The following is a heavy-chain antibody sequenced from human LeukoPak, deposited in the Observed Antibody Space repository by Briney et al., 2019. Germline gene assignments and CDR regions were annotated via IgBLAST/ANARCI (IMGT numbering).Heavy chain of an antibody. V-gene: IGHV3-74*01. D-gene: IGHD3-10*01. J-gene: IGHJ4*02. CDR3: ARDRRDYYGSGSLDY. CDR2: INSDGSST. CDR1: GFTFSSYG. Sequence: GGSLRLSCAASGFTFSSYGMHWGRQAPGKGLVWVSRINSDGSSTSYADSVKGRFTISRDNAKNTLYLQMNSLRAEDTAVYYCARDRRDYYGSGSLDYWGQGTLVTVSS.